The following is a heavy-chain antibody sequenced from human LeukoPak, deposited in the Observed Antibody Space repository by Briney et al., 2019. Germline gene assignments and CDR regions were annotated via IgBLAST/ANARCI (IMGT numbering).Heavy chain of an antibody. CDR1: GFTFADYG. J-gene: IGHJ4*02. Sequence: PGRSLRLSCTASGFTFADYGMSWFRQAPGKGLEWAGFIRSNAYGGTAEYAASVKGRFTISRDDSKSIAYLQMNSLKTEDTAVFYCSRSNASRWDRYYLDCCCQGTLVTVSS. V-gene: IGHV3-49*03. CDR2: IRSNAYGGTA. CDR3: SRSNASRWDRYYLDC. D-gene: IGHD6-13*01.